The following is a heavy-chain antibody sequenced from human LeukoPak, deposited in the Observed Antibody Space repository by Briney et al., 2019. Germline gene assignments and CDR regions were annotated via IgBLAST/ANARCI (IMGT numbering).Heavy chain of an antibody. D-gene: IGHD3-3*01. CDR2: IKQDGSEK. CDR1: GFTFSDHY. J-gene: IGHJ6*02. CDR3: ARCDFWSGYYDYYYGMDV. V-gene: IGHV3-7*01. Sequence: GGSLRLSCAASGFTFSDHYMDWVRQAPGKGLEWVANIKQDGSEKYYVDSVKGRFTISRDNAKNSLYLQMNSLRAEDTAVYYCARCDFWSGYYDYYYGMDVWGQGTTVTVSS.